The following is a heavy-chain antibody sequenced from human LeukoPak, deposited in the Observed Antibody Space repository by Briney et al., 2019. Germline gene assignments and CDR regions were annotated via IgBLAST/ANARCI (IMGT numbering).Heavy chain of an antibody. CDR2: IIGGGGST. V-gene: IGHV3-23*01. CDR1: GFPLSSHG. CDR3: ARVRKQWLAIDY. Sequence: GGSLRLSCAAAGFPLSSHGMSWVRQAAGKWLEWVSGIIGGGGSTYYADSVKGRFTISRDNAKNTLYLQMKSLRAEDTAVYDCARVRKQWLAIDYWGQGTLVTVSS. J-gene: IGHJ4*02. D-gene: IGHD6-19*01.